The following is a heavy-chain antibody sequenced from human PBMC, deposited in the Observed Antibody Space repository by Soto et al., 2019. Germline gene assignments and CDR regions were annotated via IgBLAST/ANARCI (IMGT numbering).Heavy chain of an antibody. D-gene: IGHD2-15*01. Sequence: PSETLSLTCTVSGGSISSGGYYWSWIRQHPGKGREWIGYIYYSGSTYYNPSLKSRVTISVDTSKNQFSLKLSSVTAADTAVYYCARAKVVAATIDYWGQGTLVTVSS. J-gene: IGHJ4*02. CDR1: GGSISSGGYY. V-gene: IGHV4-31*03. CDR2: IYYSGST. CDR3: ARAKVVAATIDY.